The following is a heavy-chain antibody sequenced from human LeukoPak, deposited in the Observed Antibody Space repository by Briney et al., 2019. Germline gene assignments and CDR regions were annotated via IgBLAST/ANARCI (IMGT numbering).Heavy chain of an antibody. V-gene: IGHV1-18*01. CDR1: GYTFTSYG. CDR2: ISAYNGNT. Sequence: ASVKVSCKASGYTFTSYGITWVRQAPGQGLEWMGWISAYNGNTNYAQKFQGRVTMTTDTSTTTAYMELRSLRSDDTAVYYCARSHSVDTAMDVDYWGQGTLVTVSS. CDR3: ARSHSVDTAMDVDY. J-gene: IGHJ4*02. D-gene: IGHD5-18*01.